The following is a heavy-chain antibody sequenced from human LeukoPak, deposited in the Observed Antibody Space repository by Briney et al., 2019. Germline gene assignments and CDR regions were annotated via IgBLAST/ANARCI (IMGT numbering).Heavy chain of an antibody. CDR3: ARVDTIFGVVIPYFDY. D-gene: IGHD3-3*01. CDR2: IYYSGST. J-gene: IGHJ4*02. CDR1: GGSISSYY. V-gene: IGHV4-59*01. Sequence: PSETLSLTCTASGGSISSYYWSWIRQPPGKGLEWIGYIYYSGSTNYNPSLKSRVTISVETSKTQFSLKLSSVTAADTAVYYCARVDTIFGVVIPYFDYWGQGTLVTVSS.